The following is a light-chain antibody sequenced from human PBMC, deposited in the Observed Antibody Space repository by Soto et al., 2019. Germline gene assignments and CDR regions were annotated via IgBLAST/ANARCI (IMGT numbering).Light chain of an antibody. CDR3: QQYNNWPPDRT. CDR1: QSVSSN. V-gene: IGKV3-15*01. Sequence: EIVITQSPATLSVSPGERATLSCRASQSVSSNLAWYQQKPGQAPRLLIYGASTRATGIPARFSGSGSGTEFTLTISRLQSEDFAIYFCQQYNNWPPDRTFGQGTKVEIK. J-gene: IGKJ1*01. CDR2: GAS.